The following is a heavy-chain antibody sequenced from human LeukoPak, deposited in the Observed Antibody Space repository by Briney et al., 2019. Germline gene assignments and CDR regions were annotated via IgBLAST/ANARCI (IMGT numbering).Heavy chain of an antibody. V-gene: IGHV3-66*01. CDR3: ARDADS. Sequence: GGSLRLSCVASGFTVSSNYMSWVRQAPGKGLEWVSLIYSSGGAYYADSVKGRFTISRDNSKNTLYLQMNSLRAEDTAVYYCARDADSWGQGTLVTVSS. CDR1: GFTVSSNY. CDR2: IYSSGGA. J-gene: IGHJ4*02.